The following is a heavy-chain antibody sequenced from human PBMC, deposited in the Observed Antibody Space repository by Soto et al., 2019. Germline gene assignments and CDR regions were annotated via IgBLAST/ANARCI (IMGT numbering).Heavy chain of an antibody. Sequence: ASVKVSCKVSGYTLTELSMHCVRQAPGKGLEWMGGFDPEDGETIYAQKFQGRVTMTEDTSTDTAYMELSSLRSEDTAVYYCATDIIGDYAFDIWGQGTMVTVSS. CDR2: FDPEDGET. J-gene: IGHJ3*02. V-gene: IGHV1-24*01. CDR3: ATDIIGDYAFDI. D-gene: IGHD1-20*01. CDR1: GYTLTELS.